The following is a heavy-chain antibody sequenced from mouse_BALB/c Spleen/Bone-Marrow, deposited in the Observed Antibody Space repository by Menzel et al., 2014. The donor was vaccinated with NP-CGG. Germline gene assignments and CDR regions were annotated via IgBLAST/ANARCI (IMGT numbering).Heavy chain of an antibody. D-gene: IGHD1-3*01. CDR2: IDPANGNT. CDR3: AKYNYGLYFDV. J-gene: IGHJ1*01. V-gene: IGHV14-3*02. Sequence: VQLQQSGAELVKPGASVKLSCTASGFNIKDTYIHWVKQRPEQGLEWIGRIDPANGNTKYDPKFQGKATITADTSPNSAYLQLSSLTSEDTAVYYCAKYNYGLYFDVWGAGATVTVSS. CDR1: GFNIKDTY.